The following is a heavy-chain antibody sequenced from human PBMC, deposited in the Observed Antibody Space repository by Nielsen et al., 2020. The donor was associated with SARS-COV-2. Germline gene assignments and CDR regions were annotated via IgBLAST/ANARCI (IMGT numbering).Heavy chain of an antibody. CDR2: IYYSGST. V-gene: IGHV4-39*07. J-gene: IGHJ5*02. CDR1: GGSISSSSYY. D-gene: IGHD6-13*01. Sequence: SETLSLTCTVSGGSISSSSYYWGWIRQPPGKGLEWIGSIYYSGSTYYNPSLKSRVTISVDTSKNQFSLKLSSVTAADTAVYYCARSGVAAAGREPNWFDPWGQGTLVTVSS. CDR3: ARSGVAAAGREPNWFDP.